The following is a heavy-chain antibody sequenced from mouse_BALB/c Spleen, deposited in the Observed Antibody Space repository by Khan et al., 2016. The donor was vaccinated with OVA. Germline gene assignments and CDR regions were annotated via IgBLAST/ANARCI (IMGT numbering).Heavy chain of an antibody. CDR2: IWSGGNT. D-gene: IGHD2-14*01. CDR3: ARNSYMYDFTY. V-gene: IGHV2-2*01. CDR1: GFSLTTYG. J-gene: IGHJ3*01. Sequence: VQLKESGPGLVQPSQSLSITCTVSGFSLTTYGVHWVRQSPGKGREWLGLIWSGGNTDYNAAFISRLSITKDNSKSQVFFKMNSLQADDTAMYYCARNSYMYDFTYWGQGTLVTVSA.